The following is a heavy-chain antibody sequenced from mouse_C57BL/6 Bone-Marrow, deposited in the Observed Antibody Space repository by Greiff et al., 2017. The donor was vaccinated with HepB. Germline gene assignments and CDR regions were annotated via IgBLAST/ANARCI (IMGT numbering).Heavy chain of an antibody. V-gene: IGHV5-6*01. J-gene: IGHJ3*01. CDR3: ARQGYYDYDPAWFAY. CDR2: ISSGGSYT. Sequence: EVKLMESGGDLVKPGGSLKLSCAASGFTFSSYGMSWVRQTPDKRLEWVATISSGGSYTYYPDSVKGRFTISRDNAKNTLYLQMSSLKSEDTAMYYCARQGYYDYDPAWFAYWGQGTLVTVSA. CDR1: GFTFSSYG. D-gene: IGHD2-4*01.